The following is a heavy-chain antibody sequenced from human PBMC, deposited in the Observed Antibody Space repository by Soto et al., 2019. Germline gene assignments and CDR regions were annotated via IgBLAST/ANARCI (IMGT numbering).Heavy chain of an antibody. Sequence: GGSLRLSCAVSGLTFSSFAMSWVRRAPGKGLEWVSSITGSGTTTEYADSVKGRFSISRDNSRSTLYLQMNSLRAEDTAMYYCAKTPYDYYYYYGLDVWGQGTTVTVYS. CDR3: AKTPYDYYYYYGLDV. V-gene: IGHV3-23*01. CDR1: GLTFSSFA. CDR2: ITGSGTTT. J-gene: IGHJ6*02.